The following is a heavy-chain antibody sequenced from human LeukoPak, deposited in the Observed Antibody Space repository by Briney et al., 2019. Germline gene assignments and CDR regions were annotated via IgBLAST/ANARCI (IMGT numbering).Heavy chain of an antibody. V-gene: IGHV1-69*05. J-gene: IGHJ4*02. CDR2: IIPIFGTA. CDR1: GGTFSSYA. CDR3: ARDRYGAVAGTVDY. D-gene: IGHD6-19*01. Sequence: SVKVSCKASGGTFSSYAISWVRQAPGQGLEWMGGIIPIFGTANYAQKFQGRVTITTDESTSTAYMELSSLRSEDTAVYYCARDRYGAVAGTVDYWGQGTLVTVSS.